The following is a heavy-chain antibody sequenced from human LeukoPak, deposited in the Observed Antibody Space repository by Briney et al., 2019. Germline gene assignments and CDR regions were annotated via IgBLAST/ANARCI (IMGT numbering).Heavy chain of an antibody. CDR2: ISAYNGNT. J-gene: IGHJ3*02. Sequence: ASVKVSCKASGYAFTSYGISWVRQAPGQGLEWMGWISAYNGNTNYAQKLQGRVTMTTDTSTSTAYMELRSLRSDDTAVYHCARDLLAAAGFDAFDIWGQGTMVTVSS. CDR3: ARDLLAAAGFDAFDI. V-gene: IGHV1-18*01. D-gene: IGHD6-13*01. CDR1: GYAFTSYG.